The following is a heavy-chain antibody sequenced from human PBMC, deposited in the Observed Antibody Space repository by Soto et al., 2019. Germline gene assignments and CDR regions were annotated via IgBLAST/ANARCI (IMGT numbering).Heavy chain of an antibody. CDR2: IYYSRST. D-gene: IGHD6-13*01. V-gene: IGHV4-39*02. J-gene: IGHJ5*02. CDR1: GVSISNSGNY. CDR3: ARRSAAGSVVRLDP. Sequence: KTSETLSLSCTASGVSISNSGNYWGCLRQPPGQGLEWIGSIYYSRSTYYNPSLKSRVTISVDTSKNHFALKLSSVTAADTAVYYCARRSAAGSVVRLDPWGQGTLVTVS.